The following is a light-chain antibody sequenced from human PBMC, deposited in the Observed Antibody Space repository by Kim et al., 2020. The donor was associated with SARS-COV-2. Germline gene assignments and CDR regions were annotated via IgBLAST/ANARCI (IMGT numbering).Light chain of an antibody. V-gene: IGKV4-1*01. CDR2: WAS. J-gene: IGKJ5*01. CDR1: QNVLYSSNNKNH. CDR3: QQYYSSPIT. Sequence: ASINCKSSQNVLYSSNNKNHLAWYQQKPGQSPKLLIYWASIRESGVPDRFSGSGSGTDFTLTISRLQAEDVAVYYCQQYYSSPITFGQGTRLEIK.